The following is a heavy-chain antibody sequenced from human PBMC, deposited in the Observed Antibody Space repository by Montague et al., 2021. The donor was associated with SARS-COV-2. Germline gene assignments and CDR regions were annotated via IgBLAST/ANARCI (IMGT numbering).Heavy chain of an antibody. CDR3: ARHARGEGYTSWFDS. Sequence: SETLSLTCTVSGDSVSRGSSYWSWIRQPPGKGLEWIGYIYYTGSRKYNSSLKSRLTISVDTSKNQFPLKLSSVTAADTAVYYCARHARGEGYTSWFDSWGQGTLVTVSS. D-gene: IGHD5-24*01. V-gene: IGHV4-61*01. CDR1: GDSVSRGSSY. J-gene: IGHJ5*01. CDR2: IYYTGSR.